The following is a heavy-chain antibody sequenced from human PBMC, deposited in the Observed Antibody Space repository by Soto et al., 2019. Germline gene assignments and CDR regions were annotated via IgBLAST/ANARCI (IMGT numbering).Heavy chain of an antibody. V-gene: IGHV4-39*01. Sequence: QLQLQESGPGLVKPSETLSLTCTVSGGSISSSSYYWGWIRQPPGKGLEWIGSIYYSGSTYYNPSLRCRVTISVDTSKNQFSLKLSSVTAADTAVYYCASCSSDGVCYTWGQGTLVTVSS. CDR2: IYYSGST. CDR1: GGSISSSSYY. CDR3: ASCSSDGVCYT. D-gene: IGHD2-8*01. J-gene: IGHJ4*02.